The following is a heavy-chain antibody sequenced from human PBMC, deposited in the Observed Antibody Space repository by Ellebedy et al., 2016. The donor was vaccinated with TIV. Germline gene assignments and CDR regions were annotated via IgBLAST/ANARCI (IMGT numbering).Heavy chain of an antibody. V-gene: IGHV3-66*02. Sequence: PGGSLRLSCAASGFTVSSKYMSWVRQAPGKGLEWVSVIYSGGTTYYAASVKGRFTISRDNSKNTLYLQMNSLRAEDTAVYYCARDAGYSYGHPFDYWGQGTLVTVSS. CDR1: GFTVSSKY. D-gene: IGHD5-18*01. CDR3: ARDAGYSYGHPFDY. CDR2: IYSGGTT. J-gene: IGHJ4*02.